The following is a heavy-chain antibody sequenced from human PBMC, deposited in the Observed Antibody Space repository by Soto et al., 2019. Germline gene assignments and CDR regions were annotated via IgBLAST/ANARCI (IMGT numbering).Heavy chain of an antibody. D-gene: IGHD1-1*01. CDR1: GGSFSGYY. J-gene: IGHJ5*02. CDR3: ERGHREQLRNWFDP. V-gene: IGHV4-34*01. Sequence: SETLSLTCAVYGGSFSGYYWSWILQPPGKGLEWIGEINHSGSTNYNPSLKSRVTISVDTSKNQFSMKLRSVTAADTAVYYCERGHREQLRNWFDPWGQGTLVPVSS. CDR2: INHSGST.